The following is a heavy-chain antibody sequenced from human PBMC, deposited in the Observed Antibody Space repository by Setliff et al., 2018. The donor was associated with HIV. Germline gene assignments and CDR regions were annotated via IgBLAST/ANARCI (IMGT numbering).Heavy chain of an antibody. V-gene: IGHV4-59*11. Sequence: SETLSLTCTVSGGSLSKHYWSWLRQSPKNGLEWIGYVYYSGSTNYKPSFKSRVSISVDTSRNQFSLNLTSLTTADTAMYYCARSYYDFWNGLPRSFDVWGQGTMVTVSS. CDR2: VYYSGST. J-gene: IGHJ3*01. CDR3: ARSYYDFWNGLPRSFDV. CDR1: GGSLSKHY. D-gene: IGHD3-3*01.